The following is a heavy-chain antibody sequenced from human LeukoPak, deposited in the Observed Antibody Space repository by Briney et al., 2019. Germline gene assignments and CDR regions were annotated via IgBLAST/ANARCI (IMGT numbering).Heavy chain of an antibody. CDR3: VRRVGILGDGSFFDF. CDR2: IHPDDSET. D-gene: IGHD1-26*01. Sequence: GESLKISCKGSGYTFSSYWIGWVRQMPGRGLEWMGIIHPDDSETRYSRTFQGHVTISVDKSINTAYLQWSGLKASDRAMYFCVRRVGILGDGSFFDFWGQGTLVTVSS. V-gene: IGHV5-51*01. J-gene: IGHJ4*02. CDR1: GYTFSSYW.